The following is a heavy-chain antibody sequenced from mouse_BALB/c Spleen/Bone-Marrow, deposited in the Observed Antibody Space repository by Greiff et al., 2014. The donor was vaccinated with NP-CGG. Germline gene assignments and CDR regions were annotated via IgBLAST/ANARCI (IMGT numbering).Heavy chain of an antibody. J-gene: IGHJ4*01. CDR2: IDPENGDT. CDR3: NALLRKEAMDY. V-gene: IGHV14-4*02. D-gene: IGHD1-1*01. Sequence: DVHLVESGAELVRSGASVKLSCTASGFNIKDYYIHWVKQRPEQGLEWIGWIDPENGDTEYAPKFQGKATMTADTSANTAYLHLSSLTSEDTAVYYCNALLRKEAMDYWGQGTSVTVSS. CDR1: GFNIKDYY.